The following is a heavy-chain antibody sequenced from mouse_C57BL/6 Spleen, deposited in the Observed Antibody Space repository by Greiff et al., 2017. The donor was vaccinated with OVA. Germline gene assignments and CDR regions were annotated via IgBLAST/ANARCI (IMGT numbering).Heavy chain of an antibody. CDR1: GYTFTSYW. J-gene: IGHJ2*01. CDR3: AREDYYSGTEGDY. Sequence: QVQLQQPGAELVRPGSSVKLSCKASGYTFTSYWMHWVKQRPIQGLEWIGNIDPSDSETHYNQKFKDKATLTVDKSSSTAYMQLSSLTSEDSAVYCCAREDYYSGTEGDYWGKGTTLTVSS. CDR2: IDPSDSET. V-gene: IGHV1-52*01. D-gene: IGHD1-1*01.